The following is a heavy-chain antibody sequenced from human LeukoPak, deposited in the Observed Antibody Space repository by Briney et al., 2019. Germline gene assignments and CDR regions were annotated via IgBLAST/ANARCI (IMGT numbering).Heavy chain of an antibody. J-gene: IGHJ3*02. CDR3: ARGGITHAFDI. Sequence: SETLSLTCTVSGGSISSSSYYWSWIRQPAGKGLEWIGRIYTSGSTNYNPSLKSRVTISVDTSKNQFSLKLSSVTAADTAVYYRARGGITHAFDIWGQGTMVTVSS. V-gene: IGHV4-61*02. D-gene: IGHD3-3*01. CDR2: IYTSGST. CDR1: GGSISSSSYY.